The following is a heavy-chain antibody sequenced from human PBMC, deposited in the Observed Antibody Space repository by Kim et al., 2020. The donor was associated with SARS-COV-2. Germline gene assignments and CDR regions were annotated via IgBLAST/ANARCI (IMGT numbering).Heavy chain of an antibody. Sequence: GGSLRLSCTASGFLFSDYSMTWVRQAPGKGLEWVSSISANIGYIYYANSLKGRFTISRDNAKKSVYLQMNSLRAEDTAVYYCARGYSSSWYSPDHWGQGTLVSVSS. D-gene: IGHD6-13*01. CDR2: ISANIGYI. CDR3: ARGYSSSWYSPDH. CDR1: GFLFSDYS. V-gene: IGHV3-21*01. J-gene: IGHJ4*02.